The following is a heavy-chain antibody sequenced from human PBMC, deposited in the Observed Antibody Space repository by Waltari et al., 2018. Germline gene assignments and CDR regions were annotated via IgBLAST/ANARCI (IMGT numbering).Heavy chain of an antibody. CDR3: ATAARRRDVGDLS. V-gene: IGHV3-48*01. D-gene: IGHD3-16*02. Sequence: EVQLVESGGGLVQPGGSLRLSCGVSGFTFSSYSMNWVRQAPGKWREWVSYISGSSSTIYYADSVKGRFTISRDNAKNSMQLQRSSLRAEDTAVYYCATAARRRDVGDLSWGQGTLVTVSS. CDR1: GFTFSSYS. J-gene: IGHJ4*02. CDR2: ISGSSSTI.